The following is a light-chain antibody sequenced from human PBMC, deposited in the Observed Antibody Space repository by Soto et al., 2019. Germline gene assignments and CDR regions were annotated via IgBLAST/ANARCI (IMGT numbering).Light chain of an antibody. CDR2: AAS. CDR3: QQSYTTPT. CDR1: QSIIIY. Sequence: DIQLTQSPSSLSASVGDRVTITCRASQSIIIYLNWYQHKPGKAPKLLIYAASGLQSGVPSRFSGSGSGTDFTLTISSLQLEDFATYYCQQSYTTPTFGQGTKVEIK. V-gene: IGKV1-39*01. J-gene: IGKJ1*01.